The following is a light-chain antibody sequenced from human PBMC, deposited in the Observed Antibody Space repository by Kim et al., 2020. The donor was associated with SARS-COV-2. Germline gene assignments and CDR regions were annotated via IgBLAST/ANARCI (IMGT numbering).Light chain of an antibody. CDR2: DNS. Sequence: GQKDTITCSGSSANIGSNYVSWYQHLRGTAPKLLIYDNSKRPSGIPARFSGSKSGTSATLGITGLQTADEADYYCATWDGSLSSWVFGGGTQLTVL. V-gene: IGLV1-51*01. CDR1: SANIGSNY. J-gene: IGLJ3*02. CDR3: ATWDGSLSSWV.